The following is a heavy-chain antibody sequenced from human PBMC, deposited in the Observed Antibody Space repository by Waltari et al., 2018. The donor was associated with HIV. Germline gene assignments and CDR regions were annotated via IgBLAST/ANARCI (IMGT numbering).Heavy chain of an antibody. D-gene: IGHD2-2*01. CDR3: ARVARTSHWDNWCDP. CDR1: GGSISSSSYY. CDR2: IYYSGST. V-gene: IGHV4-39*07. J-gene: IGHJ5*02. Sequence: QLQLQESGPGLVKPSETLSLTCTVSGGSISSSSYYWGWIRQPPGKGLEWVGSIYYSGSTYYTPSRKSRVTISVDTSKNQFSLKLSSVTAADTAVYYCARVARTSHWDNWCDPWGQGTLVTVSS.